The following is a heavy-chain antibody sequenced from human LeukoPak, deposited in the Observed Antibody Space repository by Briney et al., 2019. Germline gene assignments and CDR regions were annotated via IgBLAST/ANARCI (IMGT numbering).Heavy chain of an antibody. V-gene: IGHV1-2*02. D-gene: IGHD3-10*01. Sequence: GESLKISCKGSGYTFTGYYMHWVRQAPGQGLEWMGWINPNTGERKIVQKYQDRVTMTRDTSISTAYMELSRLRSDDTAVYYCARDLDYYGSGSFFNIWGQGTMVTVSS. CDR2: INPNTGER. CDR3: ARDLDYYGSGSFFNI. CDR1: GYTFTGYY. J-gene: IGHJ3*02.